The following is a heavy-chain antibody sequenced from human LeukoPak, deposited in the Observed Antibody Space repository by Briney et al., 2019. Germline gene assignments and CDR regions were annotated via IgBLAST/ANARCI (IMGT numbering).Heavy chain of an antibody. J-gene: IGHJ6*02. V-gene: IGHV5-51*01. CDR3: ARQKSSGSNRMDV. D-gene: IGHD1-26*01. CDR2: IHPGDSDT. Sequence: GESLKISCKVSGYIFTSDWIGWVRQVPGKGLEWMGIIHPGDSDTRYSPSFQGQVTFSADKSISTAYLQWSSLKASDTAMYYCARQKSSGSNRMDVWGQGTTVTVSS. CDR1: GYIFTSDW.